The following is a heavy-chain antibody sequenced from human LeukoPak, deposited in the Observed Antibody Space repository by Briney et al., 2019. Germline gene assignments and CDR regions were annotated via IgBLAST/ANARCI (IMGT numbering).Heavy chain of an antibody. V-gene: IGHV3-30*02. CDR3: AREGRVVTIITTGYFDY. D-gene: IGHD3-10*01. CDR2: IRYDGSNK. Sequence: PGGSLRLSCAASGFTFSSYAMHWVRQPPGKGLDWVAFIRYDGSNKYYADSVKGRFTISRDNSKNTLYLQMNSLRPEDTAVYYCAREGRVVTIITTGYFDYWGQGSLVTVSS. CDR1: GFTFSSYA. J-gene: IGHJ4*02.